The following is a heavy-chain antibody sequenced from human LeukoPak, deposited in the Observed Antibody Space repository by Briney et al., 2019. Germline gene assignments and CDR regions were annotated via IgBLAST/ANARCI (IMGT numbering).Heavy chain of an antibody. D-gene: IGHD5-12*01. CDR2: MYYSGST. CDR3: ASTQSGYSDY. V-gene: IGHV4-59*01. CDR1: GGSINSYY. J-gene: IGHJ4*02. Sequence: SETLSLTCTVSGGSINSYYWSWIRQPPGKGLEWIGYMYYSGSTNYNPSLKSRVTISVDTSKNQFSLKLSSVTAADTAVYYCASTQSGYSDYWGQGTLVTVSS.